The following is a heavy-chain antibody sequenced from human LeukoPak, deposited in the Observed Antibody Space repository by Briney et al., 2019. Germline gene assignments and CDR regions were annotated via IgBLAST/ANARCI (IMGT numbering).Heavy chain of an antibody. J-gene: IGHJ6*03. D-gene: IGHD1-26*01. CDR2: ISYSGST. Sequence: SETLSLTCTVSGGSISSYYWSWIRQPPGKGLEWIGYISYSGSTNYNPSLKSRVTISVDTSKNQFSLKLSSVTAADTAVYYCARLYSGSYLSWYSYYYMDVWGKGTTVTIS. CDR1: GGSISSYY. CDR3: ARLYSGSYLSWYSYYYMDV. V-gene: IGHV4-59*01.